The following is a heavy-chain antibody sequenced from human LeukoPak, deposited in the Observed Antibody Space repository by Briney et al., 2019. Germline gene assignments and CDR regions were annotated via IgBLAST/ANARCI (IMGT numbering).Heavy chain of an antibody. CDR3: ARADCTNGVCYDYYYYYGMDV. CDR2: MNPNSGNT. Sequence: ASVKVSCKASGYTFTSYDINWVRQATGQGLEWMGRMNPNSGNTGYAQKFQGRVTMTRNTSISTAYMELSSLRSEDTAVYYCARADCTNGVCYDYYYYYGMDVWGQGTTVTVSS. V-gene: IGHV1-8*01. D-gene: IGHD2-8*01. J-gene: IGHJ6*02. CDR1: GYTFTSYD.